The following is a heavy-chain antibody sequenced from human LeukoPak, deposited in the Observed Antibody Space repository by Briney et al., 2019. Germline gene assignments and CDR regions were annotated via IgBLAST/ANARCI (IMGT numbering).Heavy chain of an antibody. J-gene: IGHJ3*02. CDR1: GFTFDDYA. Sequence: PGRSLRLSCAASGFTFDDYAMHWVRQAPGKGMEWVSGISWKSGSIVYADSVKGRFTISRDNAKNSLYLQMNSLRAEDTALYYCAKVSEVVVIKDDAFDIWGQGTMVTVSS. CDR3: AKVSEVVVIKDDAFDI. D-gene: IGHD3-22*01. V-gene: IGHV3-9*01. CDR2: ISWKSGSI.